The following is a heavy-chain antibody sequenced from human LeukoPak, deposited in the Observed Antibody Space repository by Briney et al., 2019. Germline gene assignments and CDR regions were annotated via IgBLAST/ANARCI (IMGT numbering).Heavy chain of an antibody. V-gene: IGHV3-23*01. J-gene: IGHJ4*02. D-gene: IGHD1-7*01. CDR1: GFTFSSYA. CDR2: ISGSGGST. CDR3: AKGPNWNYSEFDY. Sequence: PGGSLRLSCAASGFTFSSYAMSWVRQAPGKGREWVSAISGSGGSTYYADSVKGRFTISRDNSKNTLYLQMNSLRAEDTAVYYCAKGPNWNYSEFDYWGQGTLVTVSS.